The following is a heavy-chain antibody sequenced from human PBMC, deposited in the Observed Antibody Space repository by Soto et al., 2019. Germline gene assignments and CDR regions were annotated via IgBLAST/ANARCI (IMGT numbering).Heavy chain of an antibody. CDR3: ARKSYYDPYHFAP. CDR1: GGSISTTHW. CDR2: IYHSGST. J-gene: IGHJ5*02. Sequence: QVQLQESGPGLVKPSGTLSLTCAVSGGSISTTHWWTWVRQPPGKGLEWIGEIYHSGSTNYNPSPNSRVPRSVDNSKNQFSRKLISLTAADTAVYYCARKSYYDPYHFAPWGQGALVTVSS. D-gene: IGHD3-22*01. V-gene: IGHV4-4*02.